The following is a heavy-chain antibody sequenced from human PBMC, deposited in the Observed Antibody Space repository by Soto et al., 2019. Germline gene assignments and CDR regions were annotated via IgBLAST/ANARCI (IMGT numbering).Heavy chain of an antibody. J-gene: IGHJ6*03. CDR1: GDSVSSNSAA. Sequence: PSQPLSLTCDISGDSVSSNSAAWNWIRQTPSRGLEWLGRTYYRSKWYINYAVSVKSRITVNPDTSKNQFSLQLNSVTPEDTAVYYCARGSWDDVTGHYYMDVWGKGTTVTSP. D-gene: IGHD1-1*01. V-gene: IGHV6-1*01. CDR2: TYYRSKWYI. CDR3: ARGSWDDVTGHYYMDV.